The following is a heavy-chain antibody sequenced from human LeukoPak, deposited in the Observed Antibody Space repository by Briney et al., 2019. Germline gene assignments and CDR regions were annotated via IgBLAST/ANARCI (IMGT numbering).Heavy chain of an antibody. J-gene: IGHJ3*02. Sequence: PSETLSLTCTVSGGSISSYYWSWIRQPPGKGLEWIGYIYYSGSTNYNPSLKSRVTISVDTSKNQFSLKLSSVTAADTAVYYCARHINDWGLRAFDIWGQGTMVTVSS. CDR1: GGSISSYY. CDR2: IYYSGST. V-gene: IGHV4-59*08. CDR3: ARHINDWGLRAFDI. D-gene: IGHD7-27*01.